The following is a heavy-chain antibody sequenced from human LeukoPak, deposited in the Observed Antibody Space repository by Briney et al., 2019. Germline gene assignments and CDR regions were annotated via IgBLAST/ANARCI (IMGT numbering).Heavy chain of an antibody. CDR1: GYTFTSNY. CDR2: IYPRDGST. V-gene: IGHV1-46*01. J-gene: IGHJ5*02. CDR3: ARDLRITIFGVVIKDNWLDP. D-gene: IGHD3-3*01. Sequence: ASVKVSCKASGYTFTSNYVHWVRQAPGQGLEWVGMIYPRDGSTSYAQKFQGRVTMTRDTSTSTVYMELSSLRSEDTAVYYCARDLRITIFGVVIKDNWLDPWGQGTLVTVSS.